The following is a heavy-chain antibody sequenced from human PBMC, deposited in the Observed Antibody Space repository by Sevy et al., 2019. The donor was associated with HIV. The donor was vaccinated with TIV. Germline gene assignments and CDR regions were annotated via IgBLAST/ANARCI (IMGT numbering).Heavy chain of an antibody. CDR1: GFTFSDYY. CDR3: ARERDLGYCSGGSSSYYYYGMDV. V-gene: IGHV3-11*01. J-gene: IGHJ6*02. D-gene: IGHD2-15*01. CDR2: ISSSGSTI. Sequence: GGSLRLSCAASGFTFSDYYMSWIRQAPGKGLEWVSYISSSGSTIYYTDSVKGRFTISRDNAKNSLYLQMNSLRAEDTAVYYCARERDLGYCSGGSSSYYYYGMDVWGQGTTVTVS.